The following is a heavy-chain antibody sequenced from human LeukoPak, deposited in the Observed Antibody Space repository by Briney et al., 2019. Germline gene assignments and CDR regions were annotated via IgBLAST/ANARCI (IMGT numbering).Heavy chain of an antibody. J-gene: IGHJ4*02. Sequence: GGSLRLSCAASGFTFSSYGMHWVRQAPGKGLEWVAFIRYDGSNKYYADSVKGRFTISRGNSKNTLYLQMNSLRAEDTAVYYCAKVEVSVVRGVIDFDYWGQGTLVTVSS. CDR2: IRYDGSNK. V-gene: IGHV3-30*02. CDR1: GFTFSSYG. CDR3: AKVEVSVVRGVIDFDY. D-gene: IGHD3-10*01.